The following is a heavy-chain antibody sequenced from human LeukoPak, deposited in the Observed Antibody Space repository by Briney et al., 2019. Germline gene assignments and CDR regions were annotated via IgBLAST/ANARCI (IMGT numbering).Heavy chain of an antibody. CDR2: ISTTGRTT. J-gene: IGHJ4*02. V-gene: IGHV3-48*03. CDR3: AGKPRDGYNDGRFDF. CDR1: GFTFSTYE. Sequence: GGSLRLSCAASGFTFSTYEMNRVRQAPGKGLEWVSYISTTGRTTYYADSVQGRFTMSRDNAKNSVYLQMNSLRADDTAVYYCAGKPRDGYNDGRFDFWGQGTLVTVSS. D-gene: IGHD5-24*01.